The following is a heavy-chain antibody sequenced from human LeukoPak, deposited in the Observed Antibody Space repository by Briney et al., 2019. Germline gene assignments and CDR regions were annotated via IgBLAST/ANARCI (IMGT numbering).Heavy chain of an antibody. V-gene: IGHV3-33*01. J-gene: IGHJ4*02. CDR2: IWYDGTNQ. CDR3: ASSDHGWYTFDY. CDR1: GFTFSSYA. Sequence: GGSLRLSCAASGFTFSSYAMHWVGQAPGKGLEWVAVIWYDGTNQYYADSVKGRFTISRDNSKNTLFLQMNSLKAEDTAVYYCASSDHGWYTFDYWGQGTLVTVPS. D-gene: IGHD6-19*01.